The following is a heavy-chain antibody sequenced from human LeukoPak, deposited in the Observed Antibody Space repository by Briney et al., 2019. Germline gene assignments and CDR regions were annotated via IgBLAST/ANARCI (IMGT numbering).Heavy chain of an antibody. J-gene: IGHJ6*02. D-gene: IGHD3-9*01. CDR1: GYTFTSYG. Sequence: ASVKVSCKASGYTFTSYGISWVRQALGQGLEWMGWISAYNGNTNYAQKLQGRVTMTTDTSTSTAYMELRSLRSDDTAVYYCARDRYDILTGYEPYYYYGMDVWGQGTTVTVSS. V-gene: IGHV1-18*01. CDR2: ISAYNGNT. CDR3: ARDRYDILTGYEPYYYYGMDV.